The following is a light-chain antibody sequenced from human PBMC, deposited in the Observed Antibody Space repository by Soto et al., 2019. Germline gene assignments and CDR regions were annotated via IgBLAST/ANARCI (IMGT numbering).Light chain of an antibody. V-gene: IGKV3-11*01. CDR2: DAS. CDR3: QQRSNWPS. CDR1: QSVSFY. Sequence: ETVLTQSPATLSLSPGERATLSCRASQSVSFYLAWYQQKPGQAPRLLIYDASNRATGIPARFSGSGSGTDFPLTIRSPEPEDFAVYYCQQRSNWPSFGQGTRLEIK. J-gene: IGKJ5*01.